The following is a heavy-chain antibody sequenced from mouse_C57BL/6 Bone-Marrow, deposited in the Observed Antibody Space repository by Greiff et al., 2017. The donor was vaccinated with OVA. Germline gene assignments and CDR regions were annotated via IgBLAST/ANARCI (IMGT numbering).Heavy chain of an antibody. J-gene: IGHJ4*01. CDR2: IYPRSGNT. Sequence: QVQLKQSGAELARPGASVKLSCKASGYTFTSYGISWVKQRTGQGLEWIGEIYPRSGNTYYNEKFKGKAPLTADTSSSTAYMELLSLTSEYSAVYFCASEGVYYFGSCFAMDYWGQGTSVTVSS. CDR3: ASEGVYYFGSCFAMDY. V-gene: IGHV1-81*01. CDR1: GYTFTSYG. D-gene: IGHD1-1*01.